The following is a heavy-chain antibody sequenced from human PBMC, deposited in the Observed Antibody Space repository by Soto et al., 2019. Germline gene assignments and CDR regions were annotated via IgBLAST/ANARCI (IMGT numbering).Heavy chain of an antibody. J-gene: IGHJ4*01. CDR2: IRGSGGET. Sequence: PGGSLRLSCAAPGFTFRNFVMSWVRQAPGKGLEWVSAIRGSGGETFYADSVKGRFTISRDNSKNTLYLQMNSLRDEDTALYFCASSASPDAYWGHGTLVTVSS. CDR3: ASSASPDAY. D-gene: IGHD2-15*01. V-gene: IGHV3-23*01. CDR1: GFTFRNFV.